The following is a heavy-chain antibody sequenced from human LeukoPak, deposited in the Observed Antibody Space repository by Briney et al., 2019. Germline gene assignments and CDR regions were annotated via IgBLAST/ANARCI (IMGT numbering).Heavy chain of an antibody. D-gene: IGHD3-3*01. CDR3: AKDRITIFGVVMDQ. CDR1: GFTFSRYA. Sequence: QSGGSLRLSCAASGFTFSRYAMTWVRQTPGKGLEWVSSISGPGDHTYYADSVKGRFTISRDNFENALYLQMNSLRADDTAVYYCAKDRITIFGVVMDQWGQGTLVTVSS. J-gene: IGHJ4*02. CDR2: ISGPGDHT. V-gene: IGHV3-23*01.